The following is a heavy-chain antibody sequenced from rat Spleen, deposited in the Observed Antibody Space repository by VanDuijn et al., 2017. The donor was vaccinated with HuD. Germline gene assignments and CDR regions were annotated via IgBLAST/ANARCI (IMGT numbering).Heavy chain of an antibody. V-gene: IGHV5S10*01. CDR2: IIYDGSRT. CDR3: ARQWDY. J-gene: IGHJ2*01. Sequence: EVQLVESGGGLVQPGGSLKLSCAASGFTFSDYNMAWVRQAPKKGLDWVASIIYDGSRTYYRNSVKGRFTISRDNAKSILYLQMDSLRSEDTATYYCARQWDYWGQGVMVTVSS. CDR1: GFTFSDYN.